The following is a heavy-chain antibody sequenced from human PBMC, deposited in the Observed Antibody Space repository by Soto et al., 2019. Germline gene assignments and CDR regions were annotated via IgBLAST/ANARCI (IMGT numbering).Heavy chain of an antibody. D-gene: IGHD1-26*01. CDR3: ARDLKSIGGTDI. CDR2: IYSGGST. Sequence: HPGGSLRLSCAASGFTVSSNYMSWVRQAPGKGLEWVSVIYSGGSTYYADSVKGRFTISRDNSKNTLYLQMNSLRAEDTAVYYCARDLKSIGGTDIWGQGTMVTVSS. J-gene: IGHJ3*02. V-gene: IGHV3-53*01. CDR1: GFTVSSNY.